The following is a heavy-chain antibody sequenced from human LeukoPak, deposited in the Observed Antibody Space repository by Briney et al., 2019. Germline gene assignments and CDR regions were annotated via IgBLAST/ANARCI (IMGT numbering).Heavy chain of an antibody. CDR2: ISWDGGST. V-gene: IGHV3-43D*03. J-gene: IGHJ4*02. CDR1: GFTFDDYA. CDR3: AKDKQMGYYDSSGYRLSPHFDY. Sequence: PGGSLRLSCAASGFTFDDYAMHGVRQAPGKGLEWVSLISWDGGSTYYADSVKGRFTISRDNGKNSLYLQMNSLRAEDTALYYCAKDKQMGYYDSSGYRLSPHFDYWGQGTLVTVSS. D-gene: IGHD3-22*01.